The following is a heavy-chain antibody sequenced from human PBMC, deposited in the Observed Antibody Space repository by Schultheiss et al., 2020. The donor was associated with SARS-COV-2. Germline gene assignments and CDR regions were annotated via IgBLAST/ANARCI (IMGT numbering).Heavy chain of an antibody. D-gene: IGHD1-26*01. V-gene: IGHV3-74*01. Sequence: GGSLRLSCAASGFTFSSYWMHWVRQAPGKGLVWVSRINSDGSSTSYADSVKGRFTISRDNAKNSLYLQMNSLRAEDTAVYYCATTTNSGRHYYFDYWGRGTLVTVSS. J-gene: IGHJ4*02. CDR1: GFTFSSYW. CDR2: INSDGSST. CDR3: ATTTNSGRHYYFDY.